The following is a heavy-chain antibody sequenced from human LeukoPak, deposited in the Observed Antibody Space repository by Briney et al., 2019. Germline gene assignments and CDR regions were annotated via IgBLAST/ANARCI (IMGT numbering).Heavy chain of an antibody. CDR1: GFSLNTSGVG. D-gene: IGHD4-17*01. V-gene: IGHV2-5*02. Sequence: SGPTLVKPTQTLTLTCTFLGFSLNTSGVGVVWIRQHLGKALEWLALIYWDDDKRYSPSLKSRLTITKDTSKNQVVLTMTSMDPVDTATYYCAHRLKYGDYIYFDYWGQGTLVTVSS. J-gene: IGHJ4*02. CDR2: IYWDDDK. CDR3: AHRLKYGDYIYFDY.